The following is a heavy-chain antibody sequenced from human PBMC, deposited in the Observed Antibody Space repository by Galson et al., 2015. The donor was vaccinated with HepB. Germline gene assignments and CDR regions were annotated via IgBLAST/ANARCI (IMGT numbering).Heavy chain of an antibody. V-gene: IGHV3-30*03. Sequence: SLRLSCAASGFTFSSYSMNWVRQAPGKGLEWVAVISYDGSNKYYADSVKGRFTISRDNSKNTLYLQMNSLRAEDTAVYYCARAVGSSSRYYFDYWGQGTLVTVSS. CDR2: ISYDGSNK. D-gene: IGHD6-6*01. J-gene: IGHJ4*02. CDR3: ARAVGSSSRYYFDY. CDR1: GFTFSSYS.